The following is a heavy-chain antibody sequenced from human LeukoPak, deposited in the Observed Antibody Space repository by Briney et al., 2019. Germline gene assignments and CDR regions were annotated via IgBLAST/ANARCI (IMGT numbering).Heavy chain of an antibody. Sequence: GGSLRLSCAASGFTFSSYAMSWVRQAPGKGLEWVSAISGSGGSTYYADSVKGRFTISRDNSKHTLYRQKNSLRAEDTAVYYCAKDKRNVVVPAADADYWGQGALVTVSS. V-gene: IGHV3-23*01. CDR3: AKDKRNVVVPAADADY. J-gene: IGHJ4*02. CDR1: GFTFSSYA. D-gene: IGHD2-2*01. CDR2: ISGSGGST.